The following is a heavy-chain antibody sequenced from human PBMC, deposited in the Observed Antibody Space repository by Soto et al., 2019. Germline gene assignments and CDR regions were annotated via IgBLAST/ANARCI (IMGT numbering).Heavy chain of an antibody. V-gene: IGHV4-59*08. Sequence: SETLSLTCTVSGGSISSYYWSWIRQPPGKGLEWIGYIYYSGSTNYNPSLKSRVTISVDTSKNQFSLTLNSMTAAATAVYYCARHNYGSGSTYFDDWGQGTLVTVSS. D-gene: IGHD3-10*01. CDR1: GGSISSYY. CDR2: IYYSGST. J-gene: IGHJ4*02. CDR3: ARHNYGSGSTYFDD.